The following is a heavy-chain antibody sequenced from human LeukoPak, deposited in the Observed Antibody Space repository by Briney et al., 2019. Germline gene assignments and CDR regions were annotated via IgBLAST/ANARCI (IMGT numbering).Heavy chain of an antibody. Sequence: GGSLRLSCAASGFTFSSYAMSWVRQAPGKGLEWVSVIYSGGSTYYADSVKGRFTISRDNSKNTLYLQMNSLRAEDTAVYYCARNLYYYDSSGYYYYWGQGTLVTVSS. CDR1: GFTFSSYA. D-gene: IGHD3-22*01. CDR2: IYSGGST. V-gene: IGHV3-66*01. J-gene: IGHJ4*02. CDR3: ARNLYYYDSSGYYYY.